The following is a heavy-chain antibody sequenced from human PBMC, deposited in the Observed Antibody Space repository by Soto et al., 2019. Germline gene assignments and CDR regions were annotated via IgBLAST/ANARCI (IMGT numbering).Heavy chain of an antibody. CDR2: ISAYNGNT. CDR1: GYTFTSYG. Sequence: ASVKVSCKASGYTFTSYGISWVRQAPGQGLEWMGWISAYNGNTNYAQKLQGRVTMTTDTSTSTAYMELRSLRSDDTAVYYCARDVPEYYYDSSGYYYGYVDYWGQGTLVTVSS. J-gene: IGHJ4*02. CDR3: ARDVPEYYYDSSGYYYGYVDY. D-gene: IGHD3-22*01. V-gene: IGHV1-18*01.